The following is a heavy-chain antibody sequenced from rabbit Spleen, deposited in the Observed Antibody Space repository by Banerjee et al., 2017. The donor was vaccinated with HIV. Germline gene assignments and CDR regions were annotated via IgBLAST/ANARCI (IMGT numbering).Heavy chain of an antibody. V-gene: IGHV1S45*01. CDR3: ARDTSSSFSTYGMDL. CDR1: GFSFSNKAV. Sequence: QEQLEESGGDLVKPEGSLTLTCTASGFSFSNKAVMCWVRQAPGKGLEWIACIYTGNSKTYYANWAKGRFTISKTSSTPVTLQMTSLTAADTATYFCARDTSSSFSTYGMDLWGQGTLVTVS. CDR2: IYTGNSKT. J-gene: IGHJ6*01. D-gene: IGHD1-1*01.